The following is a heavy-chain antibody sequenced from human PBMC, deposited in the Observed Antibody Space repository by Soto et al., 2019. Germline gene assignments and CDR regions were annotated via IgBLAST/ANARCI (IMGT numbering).Heavy chain of an antibody. Sequence: QITLVESGSTVVKPTETLTLTCTFSGFSLSTPGEAVGWIRRPPGKGLESLALLFSVVGKRYSPSLQNRIAINKDTSKNQVVLTLSSVDPADTGTYYCAHRRRINSVWYPFDQWGQGTLVTASS. CDR2: LFSVVGK. J-gene: IGHJ4*02. D-gene: IGHD6-19*01. CDR1: GFSLSTPGEA. CDR3: AHRRRINSVWYPFDQ. V-gene: IGHV2-5*02.